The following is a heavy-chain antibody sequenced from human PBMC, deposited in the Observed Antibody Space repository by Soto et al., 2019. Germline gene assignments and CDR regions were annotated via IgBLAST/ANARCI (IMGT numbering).Heavy chain of an antibody. CDR1: GFTVSSNY. CDR3: ALRYSSSWWSFDY. V-gene: IGHV3-53*01. D-gene: IGHD6-13*01. Sequence: PGGSLRLSCAASGFTVSSNYMSWVRQAPGKGLEWVSVIYSGGSTYYADSVKGRFTISRDNSKNTLYLQMNSLRAEDTAVYYCALRYSSSWWSFDYWGQGTLVTVSS. CDR2: IYSGGST. J-gene: IGHJ4*02.